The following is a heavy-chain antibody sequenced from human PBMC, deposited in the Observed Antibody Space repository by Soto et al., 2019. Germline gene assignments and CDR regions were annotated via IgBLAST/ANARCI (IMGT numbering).Heavy chain of an antibody. D-gene: IGHD3-10*01. Sequence: GGSLRVSCAASGFTFSSYAMSWVRQAPGKGLEWVSAISGSGGSTYYADSVKGRFTISRDNYKNTLYLQMNSLRAEDTAVYYCASHEGVSCDNNYYYGMDIWGQQTTVTISS. CDR1: GFTFSSYA. J-gene: IGHJ6*02. V-gene: IGHV3-23*01. CDR3: ASHEGVSCDNNYYYGMDI. CDR2: ISGSGGST.